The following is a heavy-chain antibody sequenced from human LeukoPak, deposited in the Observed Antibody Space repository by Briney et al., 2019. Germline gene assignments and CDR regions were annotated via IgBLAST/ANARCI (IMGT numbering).Heavy chain of an antibody. D-gene: IGHD3-22*01. CDR2: INHSGST. CDR1: GGSFSGYY. Sequence: KPSETLSLTCAVYGGSFSGYYWSCIRQPPGKGLEWIGEINHSGSTNYNPSLKSRVTISVDTSKNQFSLRLSSVTAADTAVYYCARGHYYDSSGYYYYGMDVWGQGTTVTVSS. J-gene: IGHJ6*02. V-gene: IGHV4-34*01. CDR3: ARGHYYDSSGYYYYGMDV.